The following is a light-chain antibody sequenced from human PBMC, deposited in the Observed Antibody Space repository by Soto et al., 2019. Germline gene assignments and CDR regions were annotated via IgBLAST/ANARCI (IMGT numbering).Light chain of an antibody. V-gene: IGKV3-20*01. J-gene: IGKJ4*01. CDR1: QSVSSDY. CDR3: QQYGSTPPVT. Sequence: EIVLTQSPGTLSLSPGERATLSCRASQSVSSDYLSWYQQKPGQPPRLLIYGASYRATGIPDRFSGGGSGTAFTLTISRLEAEDFAVYYCQQYGSTPPVTFGGGTKFEIK. CDR2: GAS.